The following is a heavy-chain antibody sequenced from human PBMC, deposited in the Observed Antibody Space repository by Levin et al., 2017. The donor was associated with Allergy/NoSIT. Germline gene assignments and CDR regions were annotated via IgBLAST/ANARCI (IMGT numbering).Heavy chain of an antibody. CDR3: ASLRYDFWSGYLFDY. V-gene: IGHV4-30-2*01. CDR2: IYHSGST. CDR1: GGSISSGGYS. Sequence: SETLSLTCAVSGGSISSGGYSWSWIRQPPGKGLEWIGYIYHSGSTYYNPSLKSRVTISVDRSKNQFSLKLSSVTAADTAVYYCASLRYDFWSGYLFDYWGQGTLVTVSS. D-gene: IGHD3-3*01. J-gene: IGHJ4*02.